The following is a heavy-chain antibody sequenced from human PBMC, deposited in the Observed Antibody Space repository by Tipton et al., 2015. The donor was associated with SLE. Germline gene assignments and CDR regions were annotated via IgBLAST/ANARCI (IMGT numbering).Heavy chain of an antibody. Sequence: QLVQSGPEVKKPGSSLKVSCKASAGTFSNCGVSWVRQAPGQGLEWMGVIIPMYRTPNYAQKFQGRVTMTRDTSTSTVYMDLSGLRSDDTAVYYCAREDPKGPYYYIYLMDVWGTGTTVTVSS. J-gene: IGHJ6*03. V-gene: IGHV1-69*06. CDR3: AREDPKGPYYYIYLMDV. CDR1: AGTFSNCG. CDR2: IIPMYRTP.